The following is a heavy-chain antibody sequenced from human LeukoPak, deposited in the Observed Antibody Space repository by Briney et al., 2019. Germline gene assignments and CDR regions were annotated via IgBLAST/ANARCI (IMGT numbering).Heavy chain of an antibody. V-gene: IGHV5-51*01. CDR2: IYPGASDT. Sequence: GEALKISCKGSGYIFTSYWLGWVRQMPGKGLEGVGIIYPGASDTPYRPSFHAQVTISADKSISTAYLQWSSLKASDTAMYYCARLLYSSGAPCAFDIWGQGTMVTVSS. J-gene: IGHJ3*02. CDR1: GYIFTSYW. CDR3: ARLLYSSGAPCAFDI. D-gene: IGHD6-19*01.